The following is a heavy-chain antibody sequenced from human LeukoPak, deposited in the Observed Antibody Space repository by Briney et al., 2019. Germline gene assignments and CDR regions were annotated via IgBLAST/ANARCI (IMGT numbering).Heavy chain of an antibody. CDR3: ARHLGGSGYYYNWFDP. J-gene: IGHJ5*02. V-gene: IGHV4-59*08. CDR1: GGSISTSNY. CDR2: IHYTGST. D-gene: IGHD3-22*01. Sequence: PSETLSLTCSVSGGSISTSNYWSWIRPPPGRGLEWIGYIHYTGSTNYNPSLKSRVTISVDTSKNQFSLKLSSVTAADTAVYYCARHLGGSGYYYNWFDPWGQGTLVTVSS.